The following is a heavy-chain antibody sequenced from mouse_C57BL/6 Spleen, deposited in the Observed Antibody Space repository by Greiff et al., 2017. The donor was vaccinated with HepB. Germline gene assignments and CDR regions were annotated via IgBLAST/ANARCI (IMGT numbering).Heavy chain of an antibody. V-gene: IGHV1-82*01. CDR2: IYPGDGDT. J-gene: IGHJ2*01. Sequence: VQLQQSGPELVKPGASVKISCKASGYAFSSSWMNWVKQRPGKGLEWIGRIYPGDGDTNYNGKLKGKATLTADKSSSTAYMQLSSLTSEDSAVYFCARVKLTGTFYFDYWGQGTTLTVSS. CDR3: ARVKLTGTFYFDY. D-gene: IGHD4-1*01. CDR1: GYAFSSSW.